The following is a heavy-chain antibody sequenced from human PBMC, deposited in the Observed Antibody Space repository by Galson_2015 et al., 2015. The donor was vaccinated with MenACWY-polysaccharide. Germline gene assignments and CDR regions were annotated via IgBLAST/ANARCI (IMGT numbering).Heavy chain of an antibody. Sequence: SLRLSCAASGFTFDNYHMNWVRQAPGKGLEWVSSISSLANYLYYGDSVKGRFIISRDNAKNSLFLQMNGLTGEDTAVYYCARGYCSSNECYTHYCLDYWGQGALVTVSS. V-gene: IGHV3-21*01. D-gene: IGHD2-2*01. CDR1: GFTFDNYH. CDR3: ARGYCSSNECYTHYCLDY. CDR2: ISSLANYL. J-gene: IGHJ4*02.